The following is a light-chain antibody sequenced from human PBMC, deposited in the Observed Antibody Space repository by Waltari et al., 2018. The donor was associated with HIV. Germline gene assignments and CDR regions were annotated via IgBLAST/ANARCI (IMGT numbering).Light chain of an antibody. V-gene: IGKV4-1*01. Sequence: DIVMTQSPDSLAVSLGERATINCRSSQSVLHSSNERNYIAWYQQKPGQPPKLLIYWASTRESGVPDRFSGSGSGTDFTLTISSLQAEDVALYYCQQYYGIPRTFGQGTKVEI. CDR3: QQYYGIPRT. CDR1: QSVLHSSNERNY. CDR2: WAS. J-gene: IGKJ1*01.